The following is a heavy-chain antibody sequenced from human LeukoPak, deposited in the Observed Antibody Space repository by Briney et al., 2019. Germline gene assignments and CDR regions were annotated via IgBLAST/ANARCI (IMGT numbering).Heavy chain of an antibody. CDR2: ISGSGGST. V-gene: IGHV3-23*01. Sequence: GGSLRLSCAASGFTFSSYAMSWVRQAPGKGLEWVSAISGSGGSTYYADSVKGRFTISRDNSKNTLYLQINSLRPEDTAVYYCAKDLEKWLQSIDYWGQGTLVTVSS. CDR3: AKDLEKWLQSIDY. J-gene: IGHJ4*02. D-gene: IGHD5-24*01. CDR1: GFTFSSYA.